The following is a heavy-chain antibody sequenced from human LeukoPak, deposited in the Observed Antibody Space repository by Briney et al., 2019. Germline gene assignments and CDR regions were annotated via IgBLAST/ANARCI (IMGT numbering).Heavy chain of an antibody. CDR3: ARGPLEDCSGGTCYPGRNWFDP. J-gene: IGHJ5*01. CDR1: GYILTDYY. D-gene: IGHD2-15*01. CDR2: INPNSGDT. V-gene: IGHV1-2*02. Sequence: ASVKLSCKASGYILTDYYMNWVRQAPGQGLEWIAWINPNSGDTNYAEKVQGRVTMTRDKAINSVYMELKRLRSDDTALYYCARGPLEDCSGGTCYPGRNWFDPWGQGTPVTVSS.